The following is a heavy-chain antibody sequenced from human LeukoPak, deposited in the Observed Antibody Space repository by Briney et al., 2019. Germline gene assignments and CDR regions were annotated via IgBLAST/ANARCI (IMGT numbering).Heavy chain of an antibody. V-gene: IGHV3-30*18. Sequence: GGSLRLSCAASGCTFSSYGMHWVRQAPGKGLEWVSVISYDGSKKYYADSVKGRFTISRDNSKNTLYLQMNSLRAEDTAVYYCAKRDSSGYYLFDYWGQGTLVTVSS. J-gene: IGHJ4*02. D-gene: IGHD3-22*01. CDR3: AKRDSSGYYLFDY. CDR1: GCTFSSYG. CDR2: ISYDGSKK.